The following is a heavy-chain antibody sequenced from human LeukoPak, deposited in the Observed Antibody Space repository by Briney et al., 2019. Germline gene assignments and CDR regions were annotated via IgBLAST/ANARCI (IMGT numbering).Heavy chain of an antibody. D-gene: IGHD1-1*01. J-gene: IGHJ6*02. CDR1: GFTFSSYG. Sequence: QPGRSLRLSCAASGFTFSSYGMHWVRQAPGKGLEWVAVISYDGSNKYYADSVKGRFTISRDNSKNTLYLQMNSLRAEDTAVYYCARDSETETGWYYYGMDVWGQGTTVTVSS. V-gene: IGHV3-30*03. CDR3: ARDSETETGWYYYGMDV. CDR2: ISYDGSNK.